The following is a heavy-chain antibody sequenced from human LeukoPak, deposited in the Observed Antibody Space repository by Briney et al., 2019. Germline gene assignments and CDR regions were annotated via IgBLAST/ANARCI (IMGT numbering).Heavy chain of an antibody. J-gene: IGHJ6*03. Sequence: GGSLRLSCAASGRTFSDYYMSWIRQAPGKGLEGVAYISGSGGITYYADSVKGRFTISSDNAKNSQVLQMNSLRAEDTAVYSCARVAPPVNYYSYMDLWAKGTTVTVSS. CDR2: ISGSGGIT. V-gene: IGHV3-11*04. CDR1: GRTFSDYY. CDR3: ARVAPPVNYYSYMDL.